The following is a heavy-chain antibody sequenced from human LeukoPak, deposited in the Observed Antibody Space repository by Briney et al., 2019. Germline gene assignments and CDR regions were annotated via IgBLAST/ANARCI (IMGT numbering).Heavy chain of an antibody. CDR1: GFTFSTYA. D-gene: IGHD6-6*01. V-gene: IGHV3-7*03. J-gene: IGHJ3*01. CDR2: INSDGSEG. CDR3: ARSSYSSSSSV. Sequence: GGSLRLSCAASGFTFSTYAMSWSRQAPGKGLEWVASINSDGSEGYYADVVKGRFTISRDNAKNSLYLQINSLRAEDTAVYYCARSSYSSSSSVWGQGTMVTVSS.